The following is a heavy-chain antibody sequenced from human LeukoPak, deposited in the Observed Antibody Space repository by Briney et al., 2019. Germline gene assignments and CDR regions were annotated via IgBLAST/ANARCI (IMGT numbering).Heavy chain of an antibody. CDR3: ARQGSGWYYFDY. V-gene: IGHV1-2*02. Sequence: GASVKVSCKASGYTFTGYYIHWGSQGPRQGLEWMGWINPNSGGTNYAQKFQGRVTMTRDTSISTDYMELSRLRSDDTAEYYCARQGSGWYYFDYWGQGTLVTVSS. CDR1: GYTFTGYY. D-gene: IGHD6-19*01. CDR2: INPNSGGT. J-gene: IGHJ4*02.